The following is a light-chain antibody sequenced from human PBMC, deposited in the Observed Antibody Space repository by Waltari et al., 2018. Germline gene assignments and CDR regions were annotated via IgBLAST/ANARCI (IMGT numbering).Light chain of an antibody. V-gene: IGKV3-15*01. CDR3: QQYNNWPPSWT. J-gene: IGKJ1*01. Sequence: EIAMTQSPATLSVSPGERATLSCRASQRCRSNLAWYQQKPGQAPRLLIYGASTRATGIPARFSGSGSGTEFTLTISSLQSEDFAVYYCQQYNNWPPSWTFGQGTKVEIK. CDR1: QRCRSN. CDR2: GAS.